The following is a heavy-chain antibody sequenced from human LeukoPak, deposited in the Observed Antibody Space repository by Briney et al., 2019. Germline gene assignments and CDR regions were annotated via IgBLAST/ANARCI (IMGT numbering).Heavy chain of an antibody. V-gene: IGHV3-48*03. CDR1: GFTFTSYE. CDR2: ISSSGRTI. CDR3: ARDGQDYYGSSGYLHY. Sequence: GGSLRLSCAASGFTFTSYELNWVRQAPGKGLEWVSYISSSGRTIYYADSVKGRFTISRDNARNSLYLQVNSLRAEDTAVYYCARDGQDYYGSSGYLHYWGQGTLVTVSS. J-gene: IGHJ4*02. D-gene: IGHD3-22*01.